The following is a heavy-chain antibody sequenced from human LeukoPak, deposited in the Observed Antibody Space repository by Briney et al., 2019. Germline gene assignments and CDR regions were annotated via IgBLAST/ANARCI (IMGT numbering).Heavy chain of an antibody. D-gene: IGHD3-10*01. CDR2: ISSDGSKT. J-gene: IGHJ4*02. Sequence: GRSPRLSCAASGFIFSNYAMHWVRQAPGKGLEWVALISSDGSKTYHADSVKGRFSISRDNSENTLYLQLNSLRAEDTSVYYCARASTYWYDSGSSGPHYFDYWGQGTLVTVSS. CDR3: ARASTYWYDSGSSGPHYFDY. V-gene: IGHV3-30*01. CDR1: GFIFSNYA.